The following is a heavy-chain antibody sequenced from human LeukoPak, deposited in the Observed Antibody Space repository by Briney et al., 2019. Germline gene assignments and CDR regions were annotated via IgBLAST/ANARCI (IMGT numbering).Heavy chain of an antibody. V-gene: IGHV3-30*14. D-gene: IGHD6-19*01. CDR3: ARCFGGDSSGRYERPYYFDY. CDR2: ISYDGSNK. CDR1: GFTFSSYA. Sequence: GGSLRLSCAASGFTFSSYAMHWVRQAPGKGLEWVAVISYDGSNKYYADSVKGRFTISRDNSKNTLYLQMNSLRAEDTAVYYCARCFGGDSSGRYERPYYFDYWGQGTLVTVSS. J-gene: IGHJ4*02.